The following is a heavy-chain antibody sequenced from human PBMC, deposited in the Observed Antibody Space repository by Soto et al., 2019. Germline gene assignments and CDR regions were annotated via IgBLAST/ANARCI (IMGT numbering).Heavy chain of an antibody. CDR1: GASIGNYY. CDR3: AYGDSRGPVDY. D-gene: IGHD4-17*01. Sequence: SETLSLTCTVSGASIGNYYWIWIRQPPGKGLEWIGYIYYGGNNNYNPSLKSRATISVDTSKNLFSLKLSSVTAADTAVYYCAYGDSRGPVDYWGQGALVTVSS. CDR2: IYYGGNN. V-gene: IGHV4-59*13. J-gene: IGHJ4*02.